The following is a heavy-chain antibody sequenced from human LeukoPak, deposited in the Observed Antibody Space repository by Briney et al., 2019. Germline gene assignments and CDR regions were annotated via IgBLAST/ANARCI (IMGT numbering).Heavy chain of an antibody. CDR1: GFTFEDYS. V-gene: IGHV3-9*01. J-gene: IGHJ4*02. CDR3: AKDSHWILFDD. D-gene: IGHD2-2*03. Sequence: GGSLRLSCAASGFTFEDYSMHWVRQAPGKGLEWVSGISWNSGNIGYADSVKGRFTISRDNSKNTLYLQMNSLRDEDTAVYYCAKDSHWILFDDWGQGTLVTVSS. CDR2: ISWNSGNI.